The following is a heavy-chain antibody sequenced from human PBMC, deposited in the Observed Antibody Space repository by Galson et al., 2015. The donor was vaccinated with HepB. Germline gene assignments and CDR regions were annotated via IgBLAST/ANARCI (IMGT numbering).Heavy chain of an antibody. V-gene: IGHV1-8*01. CDR1: GYTFTSYD. CDR2: MNPNSGNT. CDR3: ARGFRLLIAAAGHRYYYYMDV. J-gene: IGHJ6*03. Sequence: SVKVSCKASGYTFTSYDINWVRQATGQGLEWMGWMNPNSGNTGYAQKFQGRVTMTRNTSISTAYMELSSLRSEDTAVYYCARGFRLLIAAAGHRYYYYMDVWGKGTTVTVSS. D-gene: IGHD6-13*01.